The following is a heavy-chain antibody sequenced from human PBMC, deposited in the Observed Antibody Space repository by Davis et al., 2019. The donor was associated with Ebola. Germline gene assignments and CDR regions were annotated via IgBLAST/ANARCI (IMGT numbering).Heavy chain of an antibody. CDR1: GGSISSSSYY. CDR2: IYYSGST. J-gene: IGHJ6*02. V-gene: IGHV4-39*01. CDR3: ARHRGLRDNSYGMDV. D-gene: IGHD3-10*01. Sequence: MPSETLSLTSTVSGGSISSSSYYWGWIRQPPGKGLEWIGSIYYSGSTYYNPSLKSRVTISVDTSKNQFSPKLSSVTAADTAVYSCARHRGLRDNSYGMDVWGQGTTVTVSS.